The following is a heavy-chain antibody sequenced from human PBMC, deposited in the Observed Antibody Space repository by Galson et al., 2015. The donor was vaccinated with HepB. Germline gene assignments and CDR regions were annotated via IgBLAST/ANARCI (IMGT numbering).Heavy chain of an antibody. D-gene: IGHD4-23*01. CDR1: GYTFTSFG. V-gene: IGHV1-18*01. CDR2: ISADNGNI. J-gene: IGHJ6*02. Sequence: SVKVSCKASGYTFTSFGISWVRQAPGQGLEWMGGISADNGNIKYAQKFRGRVTMTTDTSTSTAYMELGSLRSDDTAVYYCASEPRTFFGGQNHGLDVWGQGTTVTVSS. CDR3: ASEPRTFFGGQNHGLDV.